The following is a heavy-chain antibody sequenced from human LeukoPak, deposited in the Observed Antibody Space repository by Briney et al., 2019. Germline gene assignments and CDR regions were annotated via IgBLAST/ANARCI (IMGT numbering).Heavy chain of an antibody. D-gene: IGHD3-10*01. J-gene: IGHJ4*02. Sequence: GGSLRLSCAASGFTFSSYSMNWVRQAPGKGLEWVSSISSSSSYIYYADSVKGRFTISRDNAKNSLYLQMNSLRAEDTAVYYCAKGGKDYYGSGSYSHFDYWGQGTLVTVSS. CDR1: GFTFSSYS. CDR3: AKGGKDYYGSGSYSHFDY. V-gene: IGHV3-21*01. CDR2: ISSSSSYI.